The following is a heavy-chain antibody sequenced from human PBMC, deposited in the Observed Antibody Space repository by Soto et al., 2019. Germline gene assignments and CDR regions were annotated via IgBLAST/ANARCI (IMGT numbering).Heavy chain of an antibody. V-gene: IGHV4-31*03. J-gene: IGHJ5*02. D-gene: IGHD3-10*01. Sequence: SETLSLTCTVSGGSISSGVYYWSWIRQHPGKGLEWIGYIYYSGSTYYNPSLKSRVTISVDTSKNQFSLKLSSVTAADTVVYYCARDFGGPNWFDPWGQGNLDT. CDR3: ARDFGGPNWFDP. CDR2: IYYSGST. CDR1: GGSISSGVYY.